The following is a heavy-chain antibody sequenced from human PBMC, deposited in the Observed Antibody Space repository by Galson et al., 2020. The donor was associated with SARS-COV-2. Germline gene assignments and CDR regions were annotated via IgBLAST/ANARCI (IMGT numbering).Heavy chain of an antibody. CDR3: VKGSDYGDSGALDY. D-gene: IGHD4-17*01. Sequence: GESLKISCAASGFMFSTYGIHWVRQAPGKGLEWVAVIWYDGSNKYYADSVKGRFTVSRDNSRKTLNLQMNSLRAEDTAVYYCVKGSDYGDSGALDYWGQGTLVIVSS. V-gene: IGHV3-33*06. CDR1: GFMFSTYG. CDR2: IWYDGSNK. J-gene: IGHJ4*02.